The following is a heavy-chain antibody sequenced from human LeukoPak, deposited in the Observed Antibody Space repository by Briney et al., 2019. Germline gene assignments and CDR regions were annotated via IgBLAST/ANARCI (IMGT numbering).Heavy chain of an antibody. CDR1: GFTFSDYY. CDR2: ISSSGSTI. D-gene: IGHD4-11*01. J-gene: IGHJ4*02. Sequence: GGSLRLSCAASGFTFSDYYMSWIRQAPGKGLEWVSYISSSGSTIYYADSVKGRFTISRDNAKNSLYLQMNSLRPEDTAVYYCARGRTSGGMTTEIDYWGQGTLVTVSS. CDR3: ARGRTSGGMTTEIDY. V-gene: IGHV3-11*04.